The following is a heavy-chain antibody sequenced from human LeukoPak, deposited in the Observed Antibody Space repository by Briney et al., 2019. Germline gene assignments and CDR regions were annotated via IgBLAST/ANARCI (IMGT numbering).Heavy chain of an antibody. CDR3: ATHKQQLFGFDY. CDR1: GGSISSSSYY. CDR2: IYYSGST. Sequence: SETLSLTCTVSGGSISSSSYYWGWIRQPPGKGLEWIGSIYYSGSTYYNPSLKSRVTISVDTSKNQFSLKLSSVTAADTAVYYWATHKQQLFGFDYWGQGTLVTVS. J-gene: IGHJ4*02. V-gene: IGHV4-39*07. D-gene: IGHD6-13*01.